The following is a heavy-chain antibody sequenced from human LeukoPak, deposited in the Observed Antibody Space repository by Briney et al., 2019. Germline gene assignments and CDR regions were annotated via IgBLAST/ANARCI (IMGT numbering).Heavy chain of an antibody. J-gene: IGHJ3*02. CDR3: ARQGSPVVVVVGATPAAFDI. CDR2: IYYGGST. Sequence: SSETLSLTCTVSGGSISSYYWSWIRQPPGKGLEWIGSIYYGGSTHYNPSVKSRVTISVDTSKNHFSLRLTSVTAADTAVYYCARQGSPVVVVVGATPAAFDIWGQGTMVTVSS. CDR1: GGSISSYY. V-gene: IGHV4-59*05. D-gene: IGHD2-15*01.